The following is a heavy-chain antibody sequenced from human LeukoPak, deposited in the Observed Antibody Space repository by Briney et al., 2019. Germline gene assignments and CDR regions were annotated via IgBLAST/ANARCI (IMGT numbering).Heavy chain of an antibody. CDR3: ARALSPDGSGSYVVWY. V-gene: IGHV1-2*02. CDR2: INPNSGGT. D-gene: IGHD3-10*01. CDR1: GYTFTVYY. Sequence: GASVTVSFTASGYTFTVYYMHWVRQAPGQGLEWMGGINPNSGGTNSAQKFQGRVTMTRDTSISTAYMELSRLRPDDTAVYYCARALSPDGSGSYVVWYWGQGALVTVSS. J-gene: IGHJ4*02.